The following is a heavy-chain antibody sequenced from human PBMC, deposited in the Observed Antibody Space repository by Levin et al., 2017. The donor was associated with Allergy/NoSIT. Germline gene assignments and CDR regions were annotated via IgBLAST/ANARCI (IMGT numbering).Heavy chain of an antibody. D-gene: IGHD4-17*01. J-gene: IGHJ4*02. CDR1: GGSFSGYY. CDR3: AGDPLYGDYGQPYYFDY. CDR2: INHSGST. V-gene: IGHV4-34*01. Sequence: PSETLSLTCAVYGGSFSGYYWSWIRQPPGKGLEWIGEINHSGSTNYNPSLKSRVTISVDTSKNQFSLKLSSVTAADTAVYYCAGDPLYGDYGQPYYFDYWGQGTLVTVSS.